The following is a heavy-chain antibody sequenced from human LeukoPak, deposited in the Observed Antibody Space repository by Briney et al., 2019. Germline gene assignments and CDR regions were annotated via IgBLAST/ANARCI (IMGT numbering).Heavy chain of an antibody. J-gene: IGHJ4*02. Sequence: SVKVSCKASGGTFSSYAISWVRQAPGQRLEWMGGIIPIFGTAHYAQKFQGRVTITTDESTSTAYMELSSLRYEDTAVYYCATTRSGPDSSGYYFDYWGQGTLVTVSS. CDR3: ATTRSGPDSSGYYFDY. D-gene: IGHD3-22*01. V-gene: IGHV1-69*05. CDR2: IIPIFGTA. CDR1: GGTFSSYA.